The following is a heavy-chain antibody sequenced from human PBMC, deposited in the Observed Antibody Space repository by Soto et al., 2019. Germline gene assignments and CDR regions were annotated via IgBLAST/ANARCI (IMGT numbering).Heavy chain of an antibody. D-gene: IGHD3-22*01. CDR2: ISYDGSNK. CDR1: GFTFSSYA. J-gene: IGHJ6*02. Sequence: QVQLVESGGGVVQPGRSLRLSCAASGFTFSSYAMHWVRQAPGKGLEWVAVISYDGSNKYYADSVKGRFTISRDNSKNTLYLQMNSLRAEDTAVYYCARDQGYYDRGYYYGMDVWGQGTTVTVSS. CDR3: ARDQGYYDRGYYYGMDV. V-gene: IGHV3-30-3*01.